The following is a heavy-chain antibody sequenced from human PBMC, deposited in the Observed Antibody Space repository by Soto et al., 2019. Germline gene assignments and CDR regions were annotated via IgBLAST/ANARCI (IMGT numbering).Heavy chain of an antibody. CDR2: IYYRGST. CDR3: ARFNWYFDL. V-gene: IGHV4-59*01. J-gene: IGHJ2*01. CDR1: GGSISSYY. Sequence: QVQLQESGPGLVKPSATLSLTCTVSGGSISSYYWSCIRQPPGKGLEWIGYIYYRGSTNYNPSLKSRVTISVDTSKNQFYLKLSSVTAADTAMYYCARFNWYFDLWGRGTLVTVSS.